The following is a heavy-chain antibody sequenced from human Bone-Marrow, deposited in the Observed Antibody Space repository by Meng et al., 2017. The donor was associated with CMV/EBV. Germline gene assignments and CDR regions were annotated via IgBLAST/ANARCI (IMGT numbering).Heavy chain of an antibody. Sequence: GESLKISCAASGFTFSSYAMSWVRQAPGKGLEWVSAISGSGGSTYYADSVKGRFTISRDNSKNTLYLQMNSLRAEDTAVYYCAKDLMGSSGRGYFDYWGQGTLVTVSS. V-gene: IGHV3-23*01. CDR1: GFTFSSYA. CDR2: ISGSGGST. J-gene: IGHJ4*02. D-gene: IGHD6-6*01. CDR3: AKDLMGSSGRGYFDY.